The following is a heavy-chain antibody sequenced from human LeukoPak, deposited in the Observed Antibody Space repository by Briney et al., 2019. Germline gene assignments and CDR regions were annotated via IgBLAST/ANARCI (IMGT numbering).Heavy chain of an antibody. CDR3: AKNDYGDYRVFDY. Sequence: PGGSLRLSWAASGFTFSSYAMSWVRQAPGKGLEWVSAISGSGGSTYYADSVKGRFTISRDNSKNTLYLQMNSLRAEDTAVYYCAKNDYGDYRVFDYWGQGTLVTVSS. CDR1: GFTFSSYA. V-gene: IGHV3-23*01. CDR2: ISGSGGST. J-gene: IGHJ4*02. D-gene: IGHD4-17*01.